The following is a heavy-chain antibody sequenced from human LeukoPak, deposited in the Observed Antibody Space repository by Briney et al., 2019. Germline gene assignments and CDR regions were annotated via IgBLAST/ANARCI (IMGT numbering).Heavy chain of an antibody. Sequence: ASVKVSCKASGYTFTSYYMHWVRQAPGQGLEWMGIINPSGGSTSYAQKFQGRVTMTRDTSTSTAYMELSSLRSEDTAVYYCARTESRDSSGYYSYYFDYWGQGTLVTVSS. D-gene: IGHD3-22*01. V-gene: IGHV1-46*01. CDR1: GYTFTSYY. CDR2: INPSGGST. CDR3: ARTESRDSSGYYSYYFDY. J-gene: IGHJ4*02.